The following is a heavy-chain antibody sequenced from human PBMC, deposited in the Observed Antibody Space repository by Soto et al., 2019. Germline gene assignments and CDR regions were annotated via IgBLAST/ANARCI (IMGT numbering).Heavy chain of an antibody. CDR1: GGSISSSIYY. D-gene: IGHD6-6*01. Sequence: SETLSLTCTVSGGSISSSIYYGGWIRQPPGKGLEWIGYIYHSGSTYYNPSLKSRVTISVDTSKNQFSLKLSSVTAADTAVYYCARERPDGARLDPWGQGTLVTVSS. CDR3: ARERPDGARLDP. J-gene: IGHJ5*02. CDR2: IYHSGST. V-gene: IGHV4-30-4*08.